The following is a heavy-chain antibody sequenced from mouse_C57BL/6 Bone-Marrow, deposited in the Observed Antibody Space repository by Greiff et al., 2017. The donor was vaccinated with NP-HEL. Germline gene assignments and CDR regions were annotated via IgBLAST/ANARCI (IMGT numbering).Heavy chain of an antibody. CDR2: ISSGSSTI. Sequence: EVQGVESGGGLVKPGGSLKLSCAASGFTFSDYGMHWVRQAPEKGLEWVAYISSGSSTIYYADTVKGRFTISRDNAKNTLFLQMTSLRSEDTAMYYCAKAPSDGYYPAWFAYWGQGTLVTVSA. D-gene: IGHD2-3*01. V-gene: IGHV5-17*01. CDR1: GFTFSDYG. J-gene: IGHJ3*01. CDR3: AKAPSDGYYPAWFAY.